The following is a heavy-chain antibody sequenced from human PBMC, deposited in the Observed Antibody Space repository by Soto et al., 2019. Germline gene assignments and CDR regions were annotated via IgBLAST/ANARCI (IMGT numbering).Heavy chain of an antibody. CDR1: GFTFNSYG. J-gene: IGHJ4*02. CDR3: ARGGGRVRWFGELLSDFDY. Sequence: QVQLVESGGGVVQPGRSLRLSCAASGFTFNSYGMHWVRQAPGKGLEWVAVIWYDGSNKYYADSVKGRFTISRDNSKNSLYLQMSFLSAEDTAVYYCARGGGRVRWFGELLSDFDYWGQGTLVTVSS. CDR2: IWYDGSNK. V-gene: IGHV3-33*01. D-gene: IGHD3-10*01.